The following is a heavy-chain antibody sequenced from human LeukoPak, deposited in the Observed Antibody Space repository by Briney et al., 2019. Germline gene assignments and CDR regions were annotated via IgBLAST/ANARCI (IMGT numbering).Heavy chain of an antibody. CDR2: ISAYNGNT. J-gene: IGHJ5*02. Sequence: ASVKVSCKASGYTFTSYGISWVRQAPGQGLEWVGWISAYNGNTNYAQKLQGRVTMTPDTSTSTGYLELRRLRSDDTAVYYCARRVTTFNWFDPWGQGTLVTVSS. CDR3: ARRVTTFNWFDP. CDR1: GYTFTSYG. D-gene: IGHD2-21*02. V-gene: IGHV1-18*01.